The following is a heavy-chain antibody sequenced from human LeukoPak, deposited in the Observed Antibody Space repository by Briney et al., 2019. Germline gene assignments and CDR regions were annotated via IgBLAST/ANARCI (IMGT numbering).Heavy chain of an antibody. CDR3: ARGHRGGGSYSYYYYYTDV. CDR1: GGSISNYY. D-gene: IGHD1-26*01. CDR2: IYYSGST. Sequence: SETLSLTCTVSGGSISNYYWNWIRQPPGQGLEWIGHIYYSGSTNYNPSLKSRVTISVDTSKNQFSLKLSSVTAADTAVYYCARGHRGGGSYSYYYYYTDVWGKGTTVTVSS. V-gene: IGHV4-59*01. J-gene: IGHJ6*03.